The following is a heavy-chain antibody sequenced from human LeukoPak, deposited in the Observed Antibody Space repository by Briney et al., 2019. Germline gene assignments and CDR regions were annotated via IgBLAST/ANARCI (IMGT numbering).Heavy chain of an antibody. Sequence: GGSLRLSCAASGFTFSSYAMSWVRQAPGKGLEWVSAISGSGGSTYYADSVKGRFTISRDNAKNSLYLQMNSLRAEDTAVYYCARGLAANDWFDPWGQGTLVTVSS. CDR2: ISGSGGST. V-gene: IGHV3-23*01. CDR3: ARGLAANDWFDP. D-gene: IGHD2-15*01. CDR1: GFTFSSYA. J-gene: IGHJ5*02.